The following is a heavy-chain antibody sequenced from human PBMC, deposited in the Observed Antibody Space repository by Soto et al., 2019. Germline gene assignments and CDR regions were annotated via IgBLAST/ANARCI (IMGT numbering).Heavy chain of an antibody. V-gene: IGHV4-30-4*02. CDR1: GGSISSGYYY. J-gene: IGHJ5*02. D-gene: IGHD2-2*01. CDR3: ARASTMPLNWFDP. CDR2: IYYSGST. Sequence: PSETLSLTCTVSGGSISSGYYYGSWIRQPPGKGLEWIGYIYYSGSTYYNPSLKSRVTISVDTSKNQFSLKLSSVTAADTAVYYCARASTMPLNWFDPWGQGTLVTVSS.